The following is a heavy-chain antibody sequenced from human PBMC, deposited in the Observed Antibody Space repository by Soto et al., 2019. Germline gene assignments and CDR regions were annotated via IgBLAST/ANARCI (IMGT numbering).Heavy chain of an antibody. CDR2: IIPIFGTA. CDR3: ARETYYDILTGYYLFDY. Sequence: QVQLVQSGAEVKKPGSSVKVSCKASGGTFSSYAISWVRQAPGQGLEWMGGIIPIFGTANYAQKFQGRVTITADESTSTAYMELSSLRSEDTAVYYWARETYYDILTGYYLFDYWGQGTLVTVSS. D-gene: IGHD3-9*01. V-gene: IGHV1-69*01. CDR1: GGTFSSYA. J-gene: IGHJ4*02.